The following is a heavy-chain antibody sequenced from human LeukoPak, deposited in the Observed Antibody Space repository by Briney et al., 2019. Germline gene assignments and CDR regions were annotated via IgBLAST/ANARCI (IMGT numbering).Heavy chain of an antibody. CDR2: ISWNSGSI. J-gene: IGHJ4*02. V-gene: IGHV3-9*01. Sequence: GRSLRLSCAASGFTFYDFVMHWVRQAPGKGLEWVSSISWNSGSIDYADSVRGRFTISRDNAKNSLYLQLDSLRAEDTAFYYCAKDTFSSGWKTTYYFDYWGQGALVTVSS. D-gene: IGHD6-19*01. CDR3: AKDTFSSGWKTTYYFDY. CDR1: GFTFYDFV.